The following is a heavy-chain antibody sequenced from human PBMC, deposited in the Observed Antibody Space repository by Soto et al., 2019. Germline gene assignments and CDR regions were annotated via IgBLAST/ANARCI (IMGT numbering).Heavy chain of an antibody. D-gene: IGHD2-8*01. Sequence: QVQLVQSGGEVTKPGASVKVSCKSSGYTFTSYCVSWVRQAPGQGLEWLGWISVYTGNTKQAQKFQDRVTLTTEASTGTASLELRNLRSDDTAVYYCARDRCTTDRCYTHHFDVWGQGTTVTVSS. CDR1: GYTFTSYC. V-gene: IGHV1-18*04. CDR3: ARDRCTTDRCYTHHFDV. J-gene: IGHJ6*02. CDR2: ISVYTGNT.